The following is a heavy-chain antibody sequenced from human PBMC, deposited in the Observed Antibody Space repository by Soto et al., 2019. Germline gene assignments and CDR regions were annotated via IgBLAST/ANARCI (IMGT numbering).Heavy chain of an antibody. CDR1: GGSISSGDYY. Sequence: PSETLSLTCTVSGGSISSGDYYWSWIRQPPGKGLEWIGYIYYSGGTYYNPSLKSRVTISVDTSKNQFSLKLSSVTAADTAVYYCARARGGAFSMNVWGQGTTVTVSS. CDR3: ARARGGAFSMNV. D-gene: IGHD3-10*01. V-gene: IGHV4-30-4*01. J-gene: IGHJ6*02. CDR2: IYYSGGT.